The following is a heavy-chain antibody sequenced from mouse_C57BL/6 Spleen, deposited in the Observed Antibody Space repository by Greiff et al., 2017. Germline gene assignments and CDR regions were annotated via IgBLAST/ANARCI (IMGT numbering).Heavy chain of an antibody. V-gene: IGHV5-12*01. CDR2: ISNGGGST. Sequence: EVKLMESGGGLVQPGGSLKLSCAASGFTFSDYYMYWVRQTPEKRLEWVAYISNGGGSTYYPDTVKGRFTISRDTATNTLYLQMSRLKAEDTAMYYCARSGTGFDYWGQGTTLTVSS. CDR3: ARSGTGFDY. J-gene: IGHJ2*01. CDR1: GFTFSDYY. D-gene: IGHD4-1*01.